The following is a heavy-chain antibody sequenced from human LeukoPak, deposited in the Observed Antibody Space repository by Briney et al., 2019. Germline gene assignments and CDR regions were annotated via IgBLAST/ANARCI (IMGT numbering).Heavy chain of an antibody. V-gene: IGHV1-2*02. CDR2: INPNSGVT. CDR1: GDSFTDYY. CDR3: ARGYDFLTGYYKLDY. D-gene: IGHD3-9*01. J-gene: IGHJ4*02. Sequence: ASVKVSCKASGDSFTDYYIHWVRQAPGQGLEWMGWINPNSGVTTYAPKFQGRVTVTGDTSINTAYMELSRLRSDDTAVYYCARGYDFLTGYYKLDYRGQGTLSPSPQ.